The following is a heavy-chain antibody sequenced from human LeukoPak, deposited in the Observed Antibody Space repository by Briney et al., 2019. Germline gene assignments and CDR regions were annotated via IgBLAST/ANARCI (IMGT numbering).Heavy chain of an antibody. Sequence: GASVKVSCKGSGYTFTSYGISWVRQAPGQGLEWMGWINPNSGGTNYAQKSQGWVTMTRDTSISTAYMELSRLRSDDTAVYYCARRGPNYYDSSGGAFDIWGQGTMVTVSS. CDR1: GYTFTSYG. V-gene: IGHV1-2*04. CDR3: ARRGPNYYDSSGGAFDI. CDR2: INPNSGGT. J-gene: IGHJ3*02. D-gene: IGHD3-22*01.